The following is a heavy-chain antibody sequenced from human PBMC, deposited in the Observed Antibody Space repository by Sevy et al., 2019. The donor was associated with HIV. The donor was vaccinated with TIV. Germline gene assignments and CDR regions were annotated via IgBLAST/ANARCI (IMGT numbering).Heavy chain of an antibody. V-gene: IGHV6-1*01. CDR2: TYYRSKWYS. J-gene: IGHJ6*02. CDR3: ARGDELNSYYYGMDV. Sequence: KQSQTLSLTCAISGDSVSSSSAAWNWFRQSPSRGLEWLGRTYYRSKWYSDYEVSVKGRVTINPDTSKNQCSLHLGSVTPEDTAVYFCARGDELNSYYYGMDVWGQGTTVTVSS. CDR1: GDSVSSSSAA. D-gene: IGHD1-7*01.